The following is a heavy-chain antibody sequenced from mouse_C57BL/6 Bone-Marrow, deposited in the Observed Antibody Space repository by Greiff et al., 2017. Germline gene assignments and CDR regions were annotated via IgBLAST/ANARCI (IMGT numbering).Heavy chain of an antibody. J-gene: IGHJ4*01. V-gene: IGHV1-74*01. CDR3: AIYHDSSWGRAMDY. D-gene: IGHD1-1*01. Sequence: QVQLQQPGAELVKPGASVKVSCKASGYTFTSYWMHWVKQRPGQGLEWIGRIHPSDSDTNYNQKFKGKATLTVDKSSSTAYMQLSSLTSEDSAVYYCAIYHDSSWGRAMDYWGQGTSVTVSS. CDR2: IHPSDSDT. CDR1: GYTFTSYW.